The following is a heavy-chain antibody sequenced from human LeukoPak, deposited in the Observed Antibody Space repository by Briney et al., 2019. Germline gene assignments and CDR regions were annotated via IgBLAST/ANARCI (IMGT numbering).Heavy chain of an antibody. D-gene: IGHD3-22*01. J-gene: IGHJ1*01. CDR3: ARDEDYYDSSGYYSQRAFQH. Sequence: ASVKVSCKASGYTFTGYYMHWVRHAPGQGLEWMGWINPNSGGTNYAQKFQGRVTMTRDTSISTAYMELSRLRSDDTAVYYCARDEDYYDSSGYYSQRAFQHWGQGTLVTVSS. CDR1: GYTFTGYY. V-gene: IGHV1-2*02. CDR2: INPNSGGT.